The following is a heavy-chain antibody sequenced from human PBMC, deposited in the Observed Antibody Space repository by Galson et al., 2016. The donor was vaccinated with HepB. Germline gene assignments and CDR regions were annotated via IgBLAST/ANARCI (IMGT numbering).Heavy chain of an antibody. V-gene: IGHV3-23*01. J-gene: IGHJ4*02. CDR1: GFSVTSYA. D-gene: IGHD1-1*01. CDR3: ARDYATVHLVSPRPPLFDY. CDR2: MIGNGGDP. Sequence: SLRLSCAASGFSVTSYAMSWVRQAPGKGLEWVSGMIGNGGDPYYADSVKGRFTISRDTSKNIVHLQMNGLRADDAAVYYCARDYATVHLVSPRPPLFDYWGQGTLVTVSS.